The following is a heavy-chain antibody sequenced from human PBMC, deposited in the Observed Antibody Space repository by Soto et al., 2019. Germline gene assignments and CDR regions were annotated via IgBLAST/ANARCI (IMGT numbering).Heavy chain of an antibody. Sequence: GVSLRISCSASGFIYSSCAMHWVRQVPGKGLEWLAVVSHDGTLYPYADSVKGRFAISRDNAQNSLFLQMNSLRVEDTAVYYCARPYYGGNTELGYWGLGTQVTVSS. CDR3: ARPYYGGNTELGY. D-gene: IGHD4-17*01. J-gene: IGHJ4*01. V-gene: IGHV3-30*03. CDR2: VSHDGTLY. CDR1: GFIYSSCA.